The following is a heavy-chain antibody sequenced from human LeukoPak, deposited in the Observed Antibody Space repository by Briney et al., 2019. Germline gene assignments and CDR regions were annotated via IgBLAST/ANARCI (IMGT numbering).Heavy chain of an antibody. CDR1: GLTFSTYA. CDR3: AREWFEDY. J-gene: IGHJ4*02. Sequence: GGSLRLSCAASGLTFSTYALHWIRQAPGKGLEWVSSISSRGNYIFYADSVKGRFTVSRDNAKNSLYLQINSLRAEDTAVYYCAREWFEDYSGQGTVVTVSS. D-gene: IGHD3-22*01. CDR2: ISSRGNYI. V-gene: IGHV3-21*01.